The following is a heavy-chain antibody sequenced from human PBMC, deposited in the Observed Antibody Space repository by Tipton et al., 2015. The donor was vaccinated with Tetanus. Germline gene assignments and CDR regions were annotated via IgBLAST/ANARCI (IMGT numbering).Heavy chain of an antibody. CDR3: ARANGPGSYLDY. CDR1: RGSISRDIYN. D-gene: IGHD2-8*01. J-gene: IGHJ4*02. V-gene: IGHV4-39*01. Sequence: TLSLTCTVSRGSISRDIYNWGWIRQPPGRGLQWIGNINYYGTTYYSPSLESRVTMSVDPPKNQFSLHLTSATAADTAVYYCARANGPGSYLDYWGQGTLVTVSS. CDR2: INYYGTT.